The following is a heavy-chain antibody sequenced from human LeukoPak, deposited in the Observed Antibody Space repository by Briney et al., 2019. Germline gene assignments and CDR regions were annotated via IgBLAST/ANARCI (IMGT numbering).Heavy chain of an antibody. CDR1: GFTFDDYA. Sequence: PGGSLRLSCAASGFTFDDYAMHWVRQAPGKGLEWVSGISWNSGSIGYADSVKGRFTISRDNAKNSLYLQMNSLRAEDTALYYCAKAVRGVIEFDYWGQGTLVTVSS. V-gene: IGHV3-9*01. J-gene: IGHJ4*02. CDR3: AKAVRGVIEFDY. D-gene: IGHD3-10*01. CDR2: ISWNSGSI.